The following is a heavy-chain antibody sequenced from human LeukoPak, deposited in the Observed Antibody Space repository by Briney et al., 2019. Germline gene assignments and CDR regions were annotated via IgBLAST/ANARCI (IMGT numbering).Heavy chain of an antibody. Sequence: SETLSLTCTVSGGSISSGDYYWSWIRQPPGKGLEWIGYIYYSGSTYYNPSLKSRVTISVDTSKNQFSLKLSSVTAADTAVYYRARAGGGFWSGYSIDPWGQGTLVTVSS. CDR3: ARAGGGFWSGYSIDP. CDR1: GGSISSGDYY. CDR2: IYYSGST. V-gene: IGHV4-30-4*01. J-gene: IGHJ5*02. D-gene: IGHD3-3*01.